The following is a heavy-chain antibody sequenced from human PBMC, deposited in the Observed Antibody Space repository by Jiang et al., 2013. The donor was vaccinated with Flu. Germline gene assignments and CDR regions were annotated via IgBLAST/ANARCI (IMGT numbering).Heavy chain of an antibody. V-gene: IGHV5-51*01. Sequence: IIYPGDSDTRYSPSFQGQVTISADKSISTAYLQWSSLKASDTAMYYCARTPIYRDRIVGATTGDAFDIWGQGTMVTVSS. CDR2: IYPGDSDT. J-gene: IGHJ3*02. CDR3: ARTPIYRDRIVGATTGDAFDI. D-gene: IGHD1-26*01.